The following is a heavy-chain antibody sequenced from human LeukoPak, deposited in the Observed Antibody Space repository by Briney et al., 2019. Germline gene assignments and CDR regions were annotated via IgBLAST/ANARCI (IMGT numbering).Heavy chain of an antibody. J-gene: IGHJ6*04. CDR1: GYSISSGYY. Sequence: SETLSLTCAVSGYSISSGYYWGWIRQPPGKGLEWIGSIYHSGSTYYNPSLKSRVTISVDTSNNQFSLKLSSVTAADTAVYYCARDRSYSGSYGMDVWGKGTTVTVSS. V-gene: IGHV4-38-2*02. CDR3: ARDRSYSGSYGMDV. D-gene: IGHD3-10*01. CDR2: IYHSGST.